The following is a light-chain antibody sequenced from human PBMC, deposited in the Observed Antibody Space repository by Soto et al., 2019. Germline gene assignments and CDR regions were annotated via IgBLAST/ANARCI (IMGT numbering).Light chain of an antibody. CDR2: GAS. Sequence: EIVMTQSPATLSVSPVERATLSCRASQRVRSDLAWYHQKPGQAPRLLIYGASTRATGIPARFSGSGFGTEFTLTISSLQSEDFASFYCQEYNSYTWTFGQGTKVDIK. CDR3: QEYNSYTWT. CDR1: QRVRSD. J-gene: IGKJ1*01. V-gene: IGKV3-15*01.